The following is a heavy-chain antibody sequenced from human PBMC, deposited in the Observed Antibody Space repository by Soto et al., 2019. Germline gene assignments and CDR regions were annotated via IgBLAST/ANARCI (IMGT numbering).Heavy chain of an antibody. D-gene: IGHD3-10*01. CDR1: GGSFSGYY. Sequence: QVQLQQWGAGLLKPSETLSLTCAVYGGSFSGYYWSWIRQPPGKGLEWIGEINHSGSTNYNPSLKSRVTISVDTSQNQFSLKLSSVTAADTAVYYCARERGVLLWFGELSGFDYWGQGTLVTVSS. CDR2: INHSGST. V-gene: IGHV4-34*01. J-gene: IGHJ4*02. CDR3: ARERGVLLWFGELSGFDY.